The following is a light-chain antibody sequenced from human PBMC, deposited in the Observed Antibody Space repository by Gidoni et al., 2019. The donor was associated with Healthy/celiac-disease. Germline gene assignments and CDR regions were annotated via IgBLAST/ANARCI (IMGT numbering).Light chain of an antibody. J-gene: IGKJ1*01. CDR2: AAS. V-gene: IGKV1-6*01. Sequence: AIQMTQSPSSLSASVGDRVTITCRARQGIRNDLGWYQQKPGKAPKLLIYAASSLQSGVPSRFSGSGSGTDFTLPISSLQPEAFATYYCLHDYNYPLTFGQGTKVEIK. CDR3: LHDYNYPLT. CDR1: QGIRND.